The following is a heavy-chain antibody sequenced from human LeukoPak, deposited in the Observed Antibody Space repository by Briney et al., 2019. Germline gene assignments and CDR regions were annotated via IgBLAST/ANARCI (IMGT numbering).Heavy chain of an antibody. D-gene: IGHD3-3*01. CDR1: GFTFSSYS. CDR2: INSDGSST. J-gene: IGHJ4*02. Sequence: PGGSLRLSCAASGFTFSSYSMHWVRQAPGKGLVWVSRINSDGSSTSYADSVKGRFTISRDNAKNTLYLQMNSLRAEDTAVYYCARGPILRNSNHFDYWGQGTLVTVSS. CDR3: ARGPILRNSNHFDY. V-gene: IGHV3-74*01.